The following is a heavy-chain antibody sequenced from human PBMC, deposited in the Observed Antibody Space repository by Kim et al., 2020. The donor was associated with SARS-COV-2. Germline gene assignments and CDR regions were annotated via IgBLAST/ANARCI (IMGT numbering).Heavy chain of an antibody. CDR3: AKARHYDILTGHPLFDY. CDR1: GFTFDDYA. V-gene: IGHV3-9*01. CDR2: ISWNSGSI. Sequence: GGSLRLSCAASGFTFDDYAMHWVRQAPGKGLEWVSGISWNSGSIGYADSVKGRFTISRDNAKNSLYLQMNSLRAEDTALYYCAKARHYDILTGHPLFDYWGQGTLVTVSS. J-gene: IGHJ4*02. D-gene: IGHD3-9*01.